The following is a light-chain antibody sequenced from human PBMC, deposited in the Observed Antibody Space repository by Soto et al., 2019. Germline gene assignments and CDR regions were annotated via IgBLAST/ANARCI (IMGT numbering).Light chain of an antibody. CDR2: DST. Sequence: QALVTQEPLLTVSPGGTVTLTCGSSTGAVTSGHYPYWFQQKPGQAPRTLLYDSTNKHSWTPARFSGSFLGGKAALTLSGAQPEDEAEYYCLVSYSGARVFGGGTQLTVL. J-gene: IGLJ3*02. V-gene: IGLV7-46*01. CDR3: LVSYSGARV. CDR1: TGAVTSGHY.